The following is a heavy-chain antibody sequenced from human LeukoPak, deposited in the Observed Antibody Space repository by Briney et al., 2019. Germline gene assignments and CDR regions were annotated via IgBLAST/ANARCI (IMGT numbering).Heavy chain of an antibody. J-gene: IGHJ6*02. Sequence: GGSLRLSCAASGFTFSSYAMHWVRQAPGKGLEWVADISYDGSNKYYADSVKGRFTISRENSKNTLYLQMNSLRAEDTAVYYCARESGYRYGYDYYGMDVWGQGTTVTVSS. V-gene: IGHV3-30-3*01. D-gene: IGHD5-18*01. CDR3: ARESGYRYGYDYYGMDV. CDR1: GFTFSSYA. CDR2: ISYDGSNK.